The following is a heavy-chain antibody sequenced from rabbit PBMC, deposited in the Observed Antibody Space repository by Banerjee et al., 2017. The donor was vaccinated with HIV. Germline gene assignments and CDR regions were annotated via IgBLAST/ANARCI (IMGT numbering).Heavy chain of an antibody. J-gene: IGHJ3*01. CDR2: VNVGSGGRT. Sequence: QSLEESGGGLVQPEGTLTLTCKASGIDFNTYYYMCWVRQAPGKGLEWIACVNVGSGGRTYYAKWAKGRFIISETSSTTVTLQMTSLTAADTATYFCGRQSDLWGQGTLVTVS. CDR3: GRQSDL. V-gene: IGHV1S40*01. CDR1: GIDFNTYYY.